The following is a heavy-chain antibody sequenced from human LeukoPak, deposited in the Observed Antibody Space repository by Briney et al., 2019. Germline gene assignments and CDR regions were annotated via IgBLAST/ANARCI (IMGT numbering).Heavy chain of an antibody. CDR1: GGSIISYY. Sequence: PSETLSLTCTVSGGSIISYYWSWIRQPPGKGLEWMAYIHSSGSTKYNPSLKSRVTISVDTSKNHFPLKVTSMTAADTGVYYCARSLPGRIGAADFWGQGTLVTVSS. D-gene: IGHD6-13*01. CDR2: IHSSGST. CDR3: ARSLPGRIGAADF. V-gene: IGHV4-59*01. J-gene: IGHJ4*02.